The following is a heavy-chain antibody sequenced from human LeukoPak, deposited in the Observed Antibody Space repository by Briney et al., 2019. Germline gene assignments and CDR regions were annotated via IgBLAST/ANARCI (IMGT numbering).Heavy chain of an antibody. CDR3: AGTLFDCYIPWS. D-gene: IGHD3-9*01. V-gene: IGHV4-30-4*08. CDR1: GGSISSGDYY. J-gene: IGHJ4*02. Sequence: PSETLSLTCTVSGGSISSGDYYWSWIRQPPGKGLEWIGYIYYSGSTNYNPSLKSRVTISVHTSKNQFSLKLSSVTAADTAVYYCAGTLFDCYIPWSGGRETLVTVS. CDR2: IYYSGST.